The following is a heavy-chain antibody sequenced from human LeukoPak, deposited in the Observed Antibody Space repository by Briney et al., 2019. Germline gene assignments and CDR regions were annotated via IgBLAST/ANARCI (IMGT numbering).Heavy chain of an antibody. CDR1: GFTLSSYE. CDR3: ATKVAGTSYFSD. Sequence: GGSLRLSCVGSGFTLSSYEMNWVRQAPGKGLEWVSYISNSGSPIYFADSAKGRFAISRDNAKNSLFLQMNSLRAEDTAVYYCATKVAGTSYFSDWGQGTLVTVSS. V-gene: IGHV3-48*03. J-gene: IGHJ4*02. CDR2: ISNSGSPI. D-gene: IGHD6-19*01.